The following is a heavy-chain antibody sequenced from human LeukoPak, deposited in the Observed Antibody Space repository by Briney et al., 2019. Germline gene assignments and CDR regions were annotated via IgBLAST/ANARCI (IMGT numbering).Heavy chain of an antibody. J-gene: IGHJ6*02. Sequence: SETLSLTCAVYGGSFSGYYWSWIRQPPGKGLEWIGEINHSGSTNYNPSLKSRVTIAVDTSKNQFSLKLSSVTAADTAVYYCARFRGYYYGSGTKYFYYGMDVWGQGTTVTVSS. D-gene: IGHD3-10*01. CDR2: INHSGST. V-gene: IGHV4-34*01. CDR1: GGSFSGYY. CDR3: ARFRGYYYGSGTKYFYYGMDV.